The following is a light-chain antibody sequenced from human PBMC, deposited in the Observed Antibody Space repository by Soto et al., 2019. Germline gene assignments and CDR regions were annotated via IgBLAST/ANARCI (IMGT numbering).Light chain of an antibody. CDR3: QQASSFPVT. J-gene: IGKJ4*01. V-gene: IGKV1-12*01. CDR2: AAS. CDR1: QVISRW. Sequence: DLQMTQSPSSLSASVGDRVTISCRASQVISRWLVWYQQKPGKAPKLLIYAASTLQSGVPSRFSGSASGTEFTLTNSSLQPEDSSTYYCQQASSFPVTFGGGTEVQIK.